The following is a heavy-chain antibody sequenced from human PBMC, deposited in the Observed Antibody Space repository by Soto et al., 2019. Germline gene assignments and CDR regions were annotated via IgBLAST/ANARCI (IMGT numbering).Heavy chain of an antibody. D-gene: IGHD7-27*01. Sequence: SETLSLTCAVYGGSFSGYYWSWIRQPPGKGLEWIGEINHSGSTNYNPSLKSRVNISVDTSKNQFSLKLSSVTAADTAVHYCASGLLGWFDPWGQGTLVTVSS. CDR3: ASGLLGWFDP. CDR2: INHSGST. CDR1: GGSFSGYY. J-gene: IGHJ5*02. V-gene: IGHV4-34*01.